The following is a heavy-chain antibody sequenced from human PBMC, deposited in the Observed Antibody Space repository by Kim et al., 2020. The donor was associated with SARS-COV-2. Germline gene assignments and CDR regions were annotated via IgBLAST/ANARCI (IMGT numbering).Heavy chain of an antibody. V-gene: IGHV3-30*18. CDR1: GFTFSSYG. J-gene: IGHJ4*01. Sequence: GGSLRLSCAASGFTFSSYGMHWVRQAPGKGLEWVAVISYDGSNKYYADSVKGRFTISRDNSKNTLYLQMNSLRAEDTAVYYCAKDLVAAAGNYYFDYWG. CDR3: AKDLVAAAGNYYFDY. D-gene: IGHD6-13*01. CDR2: ISYDGSNK.